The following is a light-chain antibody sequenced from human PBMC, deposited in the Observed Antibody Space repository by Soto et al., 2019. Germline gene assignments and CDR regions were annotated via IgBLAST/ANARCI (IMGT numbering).Light chain of an antibody. Sequence: DIQMTRAPSALSSSLGDRVTITCRASQSISSYLNWYQQKPGKAPKLLIYAASSLQSGVPSRFSGSGSGTDFTLTISSLQPEDFATYYCQQSYVEGTFGPGTKVDIK. CDR3: QQSYVEGT. CDR2: AAS. V-gene: IGKV1-39*01. CDR1: QSISSY. J-gene: IGKJ3*01.